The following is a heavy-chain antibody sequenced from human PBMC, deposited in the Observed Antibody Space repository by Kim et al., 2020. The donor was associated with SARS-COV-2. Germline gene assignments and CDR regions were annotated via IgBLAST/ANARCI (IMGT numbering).Heavy chain of an antibody. D-gene: IGHD3-9*01. CDR2: IYYSGST. CDR1: GGSISSSSYY. V-gene: IGHV4-39*07. CDR3: ARDNKDYDILTGYQTFDY. J-gene: IGHJ4*02. Sequence: SETLSLTCTVSGGSISSSSYYWGWIRQPPGRGLEWIGSIYYSGSTYYNPSLKSRVTISVDTSKNQFSLKLSSVTAADTAVYYCARDNKDYDILTGYQTFDYWGQGTLVTVSS.